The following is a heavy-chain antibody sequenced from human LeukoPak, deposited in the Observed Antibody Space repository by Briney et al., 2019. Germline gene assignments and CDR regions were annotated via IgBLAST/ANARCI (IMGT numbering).Heavy chain of an antibody. D-gene: IGHD1-14*01. CDR3: ARGQPAFDI. CDR1: GGSINDYY. V-gene: IGHV4-59*12. J-gene: IGHJ3*02. CDR2: VHYSGIT. Sequence: SETLSLTCSVSGGSINDYYWNWIRQPPGKRLEWIGHVHYSGITNYNPSLNGRVTISVDTSKNQFSLKLSSVTAADTAVYYCARGQPAFDIWGQGTMVTVSS.